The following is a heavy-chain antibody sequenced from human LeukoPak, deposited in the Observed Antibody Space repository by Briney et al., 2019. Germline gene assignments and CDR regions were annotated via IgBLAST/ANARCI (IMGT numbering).Heavy chain of an antibody. CDR2: ISGSGGST. CDR1: GFTFSSYA. V-gene: IGHV3-23*01. Sequence: GGSLRLSCAASGFTFSSYAMSWVRQAPGKGLEWVSAISGSGGSTYYADSVKGRFTISRDNSKNSLYLQMNSLRAEDTAVYYCAKDLLLDSGSYYNFPNDYWGQGTLVTVSS. D-gene: IGHD3-10*01. J-gene: IGHJ4*02. CDR3: AKDLLLDSGSYYNFPNDY.